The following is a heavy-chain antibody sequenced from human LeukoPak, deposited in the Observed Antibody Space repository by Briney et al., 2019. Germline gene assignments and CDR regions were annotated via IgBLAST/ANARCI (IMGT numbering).Heavy chain of an antibody. CDR3: AREVQDAFDI. CDR1: GFTFSSYA. J-gene: IGHJ3*02. Sequence: GGSLRLSCAASGFTFSSYAMHWVRQAPGKGLEWVAVISYDGSNKYYADSVKGRFAISRDNSKNTLYLQMNSLRAEDTAVYYCAREVQDAFDIWGQGTMVIVSS. V-gene: IGHV3-30*09. CDR2: ISYDGSNK.